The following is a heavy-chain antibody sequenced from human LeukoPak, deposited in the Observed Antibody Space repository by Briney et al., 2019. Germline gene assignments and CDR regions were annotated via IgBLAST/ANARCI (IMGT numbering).Heavy chain of an antibody. J-gene: IGHJ4*02. D-gene: IGHD5-18*01. V-gene: IGHV3-20*04. CDR2: INWNGRST. CDR1: GFTFDDYG. Sequence: GGSLRLSCAASGFTFDDYGMSWVRQAPGKGLEWVSGINWNGRSTAYADSLKGRFTISRDNAKNSLYLQMNSLRAEDTAVYYCAKDPRGYSYGYRDWGQGTLVTVSS. CDR3: AKDPRGYSYGYRD.